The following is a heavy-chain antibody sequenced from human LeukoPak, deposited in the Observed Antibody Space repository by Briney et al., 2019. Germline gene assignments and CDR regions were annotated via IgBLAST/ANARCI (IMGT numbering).Heavy chain of an antibody. D-gene: IGHD3-22*01. Sequence: GGSLRLSCAASGFTFSSYAMSWVRQAPGKGLGWVSAISGSGGSTYYADSVKGRFTISRDNSKNTLYLQMNSLRAEDTAVYYCASPVGYYDSSGYPFDYWGQGTLVTVSS. CDR1: GFTFSSYA. V-gene: IGHV3-23*01. CDR2: ISGSGGST. CDR3: ASPVGYYDSSGYPFDY. J-gene: IGHJ4*02.